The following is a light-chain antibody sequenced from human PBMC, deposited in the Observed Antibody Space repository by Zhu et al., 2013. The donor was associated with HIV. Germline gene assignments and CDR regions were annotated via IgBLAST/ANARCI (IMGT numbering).Light chain of an antibody. CDR2: GAN. V-gene: IGKV1-39*01. Sequence: DIQMTQSPSSLSASVGDRVSITCRASQSIGRFLNWYQQKAGRAPELLMYGANILQTGVPSRFNGSGSGTDFTLTINSLQPEDFGTYFCHQSHSVLFTFGQGPGWTSN. CDR3: HQSHSVLFT. CDR1: QSIGRF. J-gene: IGKJ2*01.